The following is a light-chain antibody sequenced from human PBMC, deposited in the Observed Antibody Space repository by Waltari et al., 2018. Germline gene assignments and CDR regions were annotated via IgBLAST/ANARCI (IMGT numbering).Light chain of an antibody. Sequence: QSALTQPASVSGSLGKSIIIPCPGTCSHGGGSDFVSWYQQLPAQAPTLMIYDVSKRPSGVSNRFSGSKSGNTASLTISGLQAEDEADYYCSSYTIGSFYVFGTGTKVTVL. V-gene: IGLV2-14*01. CDR1: CSHGGGSDF. J-gene: IGLJ1*01. CDR2: DVS. CDR3: SSYTIGSFYV.